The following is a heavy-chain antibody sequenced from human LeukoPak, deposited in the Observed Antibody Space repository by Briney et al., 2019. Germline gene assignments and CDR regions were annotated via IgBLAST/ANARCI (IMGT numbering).Heavy chain of an antibody. CDR2: IYPGDSDT. CDR1: GYSFTSYW. J-gene: IGHJ5*02. Sequence: GESLKISCKGSGYSFTSYWIGWVRQMPGKGLEWMGIIYPGDSDTRYSPSFQGQVTISADKSISTAYLQWSSLKASDTAMYYCARRLGITMVRGVKNWFDPWGQGTVVTVSS. V-gene: IGHV5-51*01. D-gene: IGHD3-10*01. CDR3: ARRLGITMVRGVKNWFDP.